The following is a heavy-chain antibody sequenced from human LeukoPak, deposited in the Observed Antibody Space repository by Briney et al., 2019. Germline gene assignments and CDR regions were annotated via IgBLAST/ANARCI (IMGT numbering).Heavy chain of an antibody. D-gene: IGHD6-19*01. CDR1: GRPISDRY. CDR3: ARDVRYASGWSTPES. CDR2: IYSSGCA. J-gene: IGHJ5*02. V-gene: IGHV4-4*07. Sequence: SETLFLTCTVSGRPISDRYWSWIRQPSGKGLEWIGRIYSSGCANYSPSLKSRVSMSVDTSNNYFSLNLTSVTAADTALYFCARDVRYASGWSTPESWGQGILVTVSS.